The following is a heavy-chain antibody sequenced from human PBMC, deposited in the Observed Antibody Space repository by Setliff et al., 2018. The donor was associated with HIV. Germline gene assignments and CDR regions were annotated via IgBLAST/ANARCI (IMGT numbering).Heavy chain of an antibody. CDR2: TYYSGST. CDR3: ARHLESKLLSY. D-gene: IGHD3-3*01. V-gene: IGHV4-39*01. J-gene: IGHJ4*02. CDR1: GGSISSGGYC. Sequence: PSETLSLTCTVSGGSISSGGYCWSWIRQHPGKGLEWIGYTYYSGSTYYNPSLRSRVTVSVDTSKNQFSLKLSSVTAADTAVYYCARHLESKLLSYWGQGTLVTVSS.